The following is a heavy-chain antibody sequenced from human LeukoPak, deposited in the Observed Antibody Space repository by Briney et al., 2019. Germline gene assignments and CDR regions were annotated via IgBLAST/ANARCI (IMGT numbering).Heavy chain of an antibody. J-gene: IGHJ3*02. V-gene: IGHV3-15*01. CDR2: IRSKADGGTI. Sequence: GGSLRLSCEASGFTSSNVWMNWVRQAPGKGLEWVGRIRSKADGGTIDYAAPVKARFTISRDDSKNTMYLQMSSLKTEDTAVYYCTTYSSKDAFDIWGQGTMVTVSS. CDR1: GFTSSNVW. D-gene: IGHD6-13*01. CDR3: TTYSSKDAFDI.